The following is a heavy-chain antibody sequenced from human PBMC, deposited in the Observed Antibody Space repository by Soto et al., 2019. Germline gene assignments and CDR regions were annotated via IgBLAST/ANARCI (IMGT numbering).Heavy chain of an antibody. CDR2: IYHSGST. CDR3: ARLHGYCISSSCHGHYAMDV. V-gene: IGHV4-30-2*01. CDR1: GGSISSGGYS. J-gene: IGHJ6*02. D-gene: IGHD2-2*01. Sequence: SETLSLTCAVSGGSISSGGYSWSWIRQPPGKGLECIGYIYHSGSTYYSPSLKSRVTISVDRSKNQFSLKVTSVTAADTAVYYCARLHGYCISSSCHGHYAMDVWGQGTTVTVSS.